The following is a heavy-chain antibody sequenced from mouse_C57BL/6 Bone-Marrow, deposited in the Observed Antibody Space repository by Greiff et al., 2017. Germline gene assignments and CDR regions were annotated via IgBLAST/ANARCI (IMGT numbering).Heavy chain of an antibody. V-gene: IGHV1-81*01. CDR1: GYTFTSYG. D-gene: IGHD2-1*01. CDR2: INPRSGKT. Sequence: QVQLQQSGAELARPGASVKLSCKASGYTFTSYGIRWVKQSPGQGLEWIGEINPRSGKTYYNEKFKGKSTLTADKSSSTAYMELRSRTAEDSAGYCCARGGYYGNAGFAYGGQGTVGTVTA. J-gene: IGHJ3*01. CDR3: ARGGYYGNAGFAY.